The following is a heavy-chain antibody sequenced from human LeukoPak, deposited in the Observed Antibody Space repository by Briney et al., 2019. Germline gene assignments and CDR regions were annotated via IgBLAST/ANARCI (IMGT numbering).Heavy chain of an antibody. CDR2: IYSGGST. D-gene: IGHD3-22*01. J-gene: IGHJ3*02. CDR3: AKMSNYYNSLGYYAFDI. CDR1: GFTVISNY. V-gene: IGHV3-66*01. Sequence: PGGSLRLSCAASGFTVISNYMSWVRQAPGKGLEWVSVIYSGGSTYYADSVKGRFTISRDNSKNTLYLQMDSLRAEDTAVYYCAKMSNYYNSLGYYAFDIWGQGAMVTVSS.